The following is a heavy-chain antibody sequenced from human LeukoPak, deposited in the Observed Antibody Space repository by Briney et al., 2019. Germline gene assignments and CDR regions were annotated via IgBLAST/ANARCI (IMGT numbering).Heavy chain of an antibody. V-gene: IGHV3-7*01. CDR1: GFTFSSYW. D-gene: IGHD2-2*01. Sequence: GGSLRLSCAASGFTFSSYWMSWVRQAPGKGLEWVANIKQDGSEKYYVDSVKGRFTISRDNAKNPLYLQMNSLRAEDTAVYYCARAAPYCSSTSCQYYYYYGMDVWGQGTTVTVSS. J-gene: IGHJ6*02. CDR2: IKQDGSEK. CDR3: ARAAPYCSSTSCQYYYYYGMDV.